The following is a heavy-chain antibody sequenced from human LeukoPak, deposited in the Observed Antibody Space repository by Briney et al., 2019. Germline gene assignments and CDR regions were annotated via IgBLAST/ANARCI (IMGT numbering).Heavy chain of an antibody. CDR2: ISGSGGST. CDR3: ARDAAYCSGGSCYSRDAFDI. V-gene: IGHV3-23*01. D-gene: IGHD2-15*01. J-gene: IGHJ3*02. CDR1: GFTFSSYA. Sequence: GGSLRLSCAASGFTFSSYAMSWVRQAPGKGLEWVSAISGSGGSTYYADSVKGRFTISRDNSKNTLYLQMNSLRAEDTAVYYCARDAAYCSGGSCYSRDAFDIWGQGTMVTASS.